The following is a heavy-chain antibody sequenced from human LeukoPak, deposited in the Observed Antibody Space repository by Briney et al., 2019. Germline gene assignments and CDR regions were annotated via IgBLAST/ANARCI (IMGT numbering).Heavy chain of an antibody. Sequence: GGSLRLSCKASGLTFHNYAMSWVRQAPGKGLEWVSAISGSGGTTYYADSVKGRFTISRDNSKNTLYLQMNSLRAEDTAVYYCAKDVVVIPAASDYFDYWGQGTLVTVSS. J-gene: IGHJ4*02. D-gene: IGHD2-2*01. V-gene: IGHV3-23*01. CDR2: ISGSGGTT. CDR1: GLTFHNYA. CDR3: AKDVVVIPAASDYFDY.